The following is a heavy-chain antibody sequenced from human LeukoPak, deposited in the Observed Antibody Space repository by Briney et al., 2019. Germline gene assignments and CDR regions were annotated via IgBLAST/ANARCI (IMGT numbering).Heavy chain of an antibody. Sequence: PSETLSLTCAVYGGSFSGYYWSWIRQPPGKGLEWIGKINHSGSTNYNPSLKSRVTISVDTSKNQFSLKLSSVTAADTAVYYCARGLGSYYYDSSGQRFDYWGQGTLVTVSS. D-gene: IGHD3-22*01. V-gene: IGHV4-34*01. CDR3: ARGLGSYYYDSSGQRFDY. J-gene: IGHJ4*02. CDR2: INHSGST. CDR1: GGSFSGYY.